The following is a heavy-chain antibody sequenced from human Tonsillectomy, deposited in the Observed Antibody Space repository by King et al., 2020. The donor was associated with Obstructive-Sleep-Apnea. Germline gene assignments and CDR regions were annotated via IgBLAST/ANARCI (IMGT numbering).Heavy chain of an antibody. CDR2: ISYDGSNK. V-gene: IGHV3-30*18. CDR3: ANELRGHGEYFQH. J-gene: IGHJ1*01. D-gene: IGHD5-12*01. Sequence: VQLVESGGGVVQPGRSLRLSCAASGFTFNSYAMHWVRQAPGKGLEWVAIISYDGSNKYYADSVKGRFTISRDNSKNTLYLQMNSLRVEDTAVDYCANELRGHGEYFQHWGQGTLVTVSS. CDR1: GFTFNSYA.